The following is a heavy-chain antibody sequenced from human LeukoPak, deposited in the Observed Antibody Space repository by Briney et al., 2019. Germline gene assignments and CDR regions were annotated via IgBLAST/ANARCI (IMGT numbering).Heavy chain of an antibody. V-gene: IGHV1-2*02. J-gene: IGHJ4*02. D-gene: IGHD3-9*01. CDR3: ARAAWYYDILTGYYRDYYFDY. CDR2: INPNSGGT. CDR1: GYTFTGYY. Sequence: ASVKVSCKASGYTFTGYYMHWVRQAPGQGLEWMGWINPNSGGTNYAQKFQGRVTITRDTSASTAYMELSSLRFEDMAVYYCARAAWYYDILTGYYRDYYFDYWGQGTLVTVSS.